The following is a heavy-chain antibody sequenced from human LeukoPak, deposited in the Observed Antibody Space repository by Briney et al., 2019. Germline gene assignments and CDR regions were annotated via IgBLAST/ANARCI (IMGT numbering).Heavy chain of an antibody. CDR1: GGTFSNYA. Sequence: GASVKVCCKASGGTFSNYAITWVRQAPGQGLEWMGGIIPFFGTTKHAQKFQGRVTITADKSTSTAYMELSSLRSEDTAVFYCARAAGGAVAGTIFWGDIDYWGQGTLVTVSS. J-gene: IGHJ4*02. D-gene: IGHD6-19*01. CDR3: ARAAGGAVAGTIFWGDIDY. CDR2: IIPFFGTT. V-gene: IGHV1-69*06.